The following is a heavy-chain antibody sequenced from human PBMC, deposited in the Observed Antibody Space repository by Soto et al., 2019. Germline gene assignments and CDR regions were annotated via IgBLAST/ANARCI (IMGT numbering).Heavy chain of an antibody. CDR3: AKAPRGGVIITTYSAHIDY. CDR1: GYSFTSYY. Sequence: QVQLVQSGAEVKKPGASVMLSCKASGYSFTSYYMHWVRQAPGQGLEWMGIINPDGGSTRYAQKFQGIVTLTRDTSTSTFYMELSSLISEDTAVYYCAKAPRGGVIITTYSAHIDYWGQGTLVTVSS. J-gene: IGHJ4*02. CDR2: INPDGGST. V-gene: IGHV1-46*01. D-gene: IGHD3-3*01.